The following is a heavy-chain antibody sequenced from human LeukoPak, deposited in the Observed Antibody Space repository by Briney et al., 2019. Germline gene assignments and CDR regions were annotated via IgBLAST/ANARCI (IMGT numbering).Heavy chain of an antibody. D-gene: IGHD3-10*01. J-gene: IGHJ4*02. CDR1: SASITSSPYF. Sequence: SETLSLTCTVSSASITSSPYFWGWIRQSPGKGLEWIGSISYSGTTYYNPSLKSRVTISVDTSKNQFSLKLDSVTAADTAVFYCAANSADYNTLGSSYKVWGQGTLVTVSS. CDR2: ISYSGTT. V-gene: IGHV4-39*01. CDR3: AANSADYNTLGSSYKV.